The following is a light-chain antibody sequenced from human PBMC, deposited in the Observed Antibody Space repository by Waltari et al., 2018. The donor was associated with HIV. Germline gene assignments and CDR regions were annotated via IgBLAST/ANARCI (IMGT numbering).Light chain of an antibody. J-gene: IGLJ2*01. Sequence: QSALPQPPSASGSPGQSVTIPCTGTSTAIPASNFVSWYHQHPGKAPRLIISDVNKRPSGVPNRFSGSKSGNTASLTVSGLQAEDEATYYCSSDGGTSAGGSRKFYVIFGGGTKLTVL. CDR2: DVN. CDR3: SSDGGTSAGGSRKFYVI. CDR1: STAIPASNF. V-gene: IGLV2-8*01.